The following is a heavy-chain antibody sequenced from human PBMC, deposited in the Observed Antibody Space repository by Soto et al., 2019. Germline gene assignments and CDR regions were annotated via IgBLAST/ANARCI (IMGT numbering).Heavy chain of an antibody. J-gene: IGHJ4*02. V-gene: IGHV1-69*01. CDR3: ARDRDDYGSGNYDNRIDF. CDR1: GGIFSTYA. Sequence: QVQLVQSGAEVKKPGSSVKVSCKASGGIFSTYAISWLRQAPGQGLEWMGGIIPLFGTPNYAQRFQGRVTITADESTSTAYMELIRLRSEDTAVYYCARDRDDYGSGNYDNRIDFWGQGTLVTVSS. CDR2: IIPLFGTP. D-gene: IGHD3-10*01.